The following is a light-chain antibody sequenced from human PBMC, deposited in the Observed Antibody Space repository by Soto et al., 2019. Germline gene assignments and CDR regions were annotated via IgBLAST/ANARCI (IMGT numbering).Light chain of an antibody. Sequence: QSALTQPASVSGSPGQSITISCTGTSSDVGSYNLVSWYHQHPGKAPKLMIYEGSKRPSGVSNRFSGSKSGNTASLTISGLQAEDEADYYCCSYAYSSTFWVFGGGTKVTVL. CDR3: CSYAYSSTFWV. J-gene: IGLJ3*02. CDR1: SSDVGSYNL. CDR2: EGS. V-gene: IGLV2-23*03.